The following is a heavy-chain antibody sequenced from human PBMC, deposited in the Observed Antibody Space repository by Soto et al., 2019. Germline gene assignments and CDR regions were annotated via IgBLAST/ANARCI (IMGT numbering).Heavy chain of an antibody. V-gene: IGHV1-18*01. CDR3: ARDPEVVAAENDAFDI. J-gene: IGHJ3*02. CDR1: GYTFTSYG. Sequence: QVQLVQSGAEVKKPGASVKVSCKASGYTFTSYGISWVRQAPGQGLEWMGWISAYNGNTNYAQKLQGRVTMTTDTSTSTADMELRSLRSDDTAVYYCARDPEVVAAENDAFDIWGQGTMVTVSS. D-gene: IGHD2-15*01. CDR2: ISAYNGNT.